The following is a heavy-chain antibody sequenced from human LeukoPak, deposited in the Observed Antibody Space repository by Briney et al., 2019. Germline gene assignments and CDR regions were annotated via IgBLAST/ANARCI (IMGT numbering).Heavy chain of an antibody. Sequence: ASVKVSCKASGYTFTGYYMHWVRQAPGQGLEWMGWINPNSGGTNYAQKFQGRVAMTRDTSISTAYMELSRLRSDDTAVYYCARVHYDILTDLGYFDYWGQGTLVTVSS. J-gene: IGHJ4*02. D-gene: IGHD3-9*01. CDR2: INPNSGGT. CDR3: ARVHYDILTDLGYFDY. CDR1: GYTFTGYY. V-gene: IGHV1-2*02.